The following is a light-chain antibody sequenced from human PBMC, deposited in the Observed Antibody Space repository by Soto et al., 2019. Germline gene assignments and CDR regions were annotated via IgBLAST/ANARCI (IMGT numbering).Light chain of an antibody. V-gene: IGKV3-20*01. Sequence: EMVLTQSPGTLSLSPGERATHSCRASQSVSSSYLAWYHQKPGQAPRLLIYGASSRATDIPDRFSGSGSGTDFTLTISRLEPEDFAVYYCQQYGSSPAFGGGTKVEIK. CDR3: QQYGSSPA. CDR1: QSVSSSY. CDR2: GAS. J-gene: IGKJ4*01.